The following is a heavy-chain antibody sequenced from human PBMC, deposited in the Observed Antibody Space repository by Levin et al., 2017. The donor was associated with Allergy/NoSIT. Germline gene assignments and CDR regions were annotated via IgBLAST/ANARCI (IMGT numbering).Heavy chain of an antibody. CDR3: AKEGPGRDFDS. CDR2: ISYDGSET. V-gene: IGHV3-30*18. J-gene: IGHJ4*02. Sequence: LSLTCAASGFTFSSYAMHWVRQAPGMGLQWVAFISYDGSETSHAESVKGRFTISRDDSKNTVYLQMYSLRPEDTAAYYCAKEGPGRDFDSWGQGTLVAVSS. D-gene: IGHD1-14*01. CDR1: GFTFSSYA.